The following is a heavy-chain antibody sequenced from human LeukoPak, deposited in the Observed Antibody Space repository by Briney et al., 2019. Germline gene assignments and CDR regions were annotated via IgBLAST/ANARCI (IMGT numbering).Heavy chain of an antibody. CDR2: INHNGST. CDR3: ARVDVTMVRGVADYYYYYGMDV. V-gene: IGHV4-34*01. D-gene: IGHD3-10*01. J-gene: IGHJ6*04. Sequence: SETLSLTCAVYGGSFSGYYWSWLRQPPGGGVEGIGEINHNGSTNYNPSPKSRVTISVDTSKNQFSLKLSSVTAADTAVYYCARVDVTMVRGVADYYYYYGMDVWGKGTTVTVSS. CDR1: GGSFSGYY.